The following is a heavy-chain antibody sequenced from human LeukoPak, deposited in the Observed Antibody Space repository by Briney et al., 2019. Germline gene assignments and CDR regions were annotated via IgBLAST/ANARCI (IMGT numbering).Heavy chain of an antibody. CDR1: GGSFSGYY. J-gene: IGHJ4*02. D-gene: IGHD3-3*01. V-gene: IGHV4-34*01. CDR2: INHSGST. CDR3: ARGPRSFIRLAYYFDY. Sequence: SETLSLTCAVYGGSFSGYYWSWIRQPPGKGLEWIGEINHSGSTNYNPSLKSRVTISVDTSKNQFSLKLSSVTAADTAVYYCARGPRSFIRLAYYFDYWGQGTLVTVSS.